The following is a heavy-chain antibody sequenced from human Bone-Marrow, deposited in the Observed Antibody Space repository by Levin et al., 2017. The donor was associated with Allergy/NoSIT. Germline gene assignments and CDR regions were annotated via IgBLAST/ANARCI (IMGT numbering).Heavy chain of an antibody. J-gene: IGHJ4*02. CDR3: ARDRSSNGWGGSIY. V-gene: IGHV1-2*02. D-gene: IGHD4-11*01. CDR1: GYTFTGHY. CDR2: INPESGDT. Sequence: ASVKVSCKASGYTFTGHYIHWVRQAPGQGLEWMGCINPESGDTNYAQMIQGRATLTRDTSVSTAYMELSSLTSDDTAMYYCARDRSSNGWGGSIYWGQGTLVTVSS.